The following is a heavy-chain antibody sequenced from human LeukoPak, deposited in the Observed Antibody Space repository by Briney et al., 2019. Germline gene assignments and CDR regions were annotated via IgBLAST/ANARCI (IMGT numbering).Heavy chain of an antibody. CDR2: IYYSGST. J-gene: IGHJ6*02. CDR3: ARYTTLRELPGGRNYYYYGMDV. Sequence: SETLSLTCTVSGGSISSGGYYWSWIRQHPGKGLEWIGYIYYSGSTYYNPSLKSRVTISVDTSKNQFSLKLSSVTAADTAVYYCARYTTLRELPGGRNYYYYGMDVWGQGTTVTVSS. CDR1: GGSISSGGYY. D-gene: IGHD1-26*01. V-gene: IGHV4-31*03.